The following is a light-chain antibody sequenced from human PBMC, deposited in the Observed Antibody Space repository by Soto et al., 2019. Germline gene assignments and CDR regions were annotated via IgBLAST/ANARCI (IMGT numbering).Light chain of an antibody. J-gene: IGKJ1*01. CDR2: GAS. Sequence: DIVLTQSPGTLSLSPGERATLSCRASQSVSSSYLAWYQQKPGQAPRLLIYGASSRATGIPARFSGSGSGTEFTLTISSLQSEDFAVYYCQQYNDWPPWTFGQGTKVHI. V-gene: IGKV3D-15*01. CDR1: QSVSSSY. CDR3: QQYNDWPPWT.